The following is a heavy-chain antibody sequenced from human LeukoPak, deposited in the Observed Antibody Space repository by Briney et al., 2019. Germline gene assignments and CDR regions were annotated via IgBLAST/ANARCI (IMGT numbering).Heavy chain of an antibody. CDR2: IFYSGGT. J-gene: IGHJ4*02. D-gene: IGHD5-12*01. Sequence: SETLSLTCTVSGGSINTPNYYWGWIRQTPGKGLEWIGNIFYSGGTYYSPSLTSRVTISLDTSRNQFSLNLTSVTAADTALYYCARGRGYDPVVFYFDYWGQGNLVTVSS. CDR1: GGSINTPNYY. V-gene: IGHV4-39*07. CDR3: ARGRGYDPVVFYFDY.